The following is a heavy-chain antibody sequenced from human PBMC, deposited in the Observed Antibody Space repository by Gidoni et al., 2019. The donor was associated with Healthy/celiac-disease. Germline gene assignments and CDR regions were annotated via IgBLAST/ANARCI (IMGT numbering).Heavy chain of an antibody. Sequence: EVQLVESGGSLVQPGGSLRLSCAASGFTFISYAMSWVRQAPGKGLEGVAAISGSGGSTYYADSVKGRFTISRDNSKNTLYLQMNSLRAEDTAVYYCTNTPTGYYYGMDVWGQGTTVTVSS. CDR1: GFTFISYA. V-gene: IGHV3-23*04. CDR2: ISGSGGST. J-gene: IGHJ6*02. CDR3: TNTPTGYYYGMDV.